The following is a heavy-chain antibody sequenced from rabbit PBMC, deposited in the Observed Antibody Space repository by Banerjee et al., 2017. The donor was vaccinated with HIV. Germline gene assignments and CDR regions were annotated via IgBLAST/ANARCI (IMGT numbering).Heavy chain of an antibody. CDR1: VIDFSSYG. CDR2: IYAGKGAT. CDR3: ARVYDSRSVYTSGAFDP. J-gene: IGHJ2*01. D-gene: IGHD1-1*01. V-gene: IGHV1S7*01. Sequence: QLEESGGGLVKPEGSLKLSCKASVIDFSSYGISWVRQAPGKGLEWIGGIYAGKGATGYASWVNGRFTISSDDGQNTVDLQMNSLTAADTATYFCARVYDSRSVYTSGAFDPRGPGTLVTVS.